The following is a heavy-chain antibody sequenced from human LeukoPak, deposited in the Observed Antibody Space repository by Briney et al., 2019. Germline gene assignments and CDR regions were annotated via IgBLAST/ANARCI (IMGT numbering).Heavy chain of an antibody. Sequence: GGSLRLSCAASGFTFSTYEMHWVRQAPGKGLEWISYISTSGTTIYYADSVKGRFTISRDNAKNSLYLQMNSLRDEDTAVYYCARGRISFDYSGQGTLVTVSS. J-gene: IGHJ4*02. CDR2: ISTSGTTI. CDR3: ARGRISFDY. V-gene: IGHV3-48*03. CDR1: GFTFSTYE. D-gene: IGHD2-15*01.